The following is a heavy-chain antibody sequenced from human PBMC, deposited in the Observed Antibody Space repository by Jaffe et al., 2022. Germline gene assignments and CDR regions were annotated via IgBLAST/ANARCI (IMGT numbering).Heavy chain of an antibody. Sequence: QLQLQESGPGLVKPSETLSLTCTVSGGSISSSSYYWGWIRQPPGKGLEWIGSIYYSGSTYYNPSLKSRVTISVDTSKNQFSLKLSSVTAADTAVYYCARHIYGVPFYFDYWGQGTLVTVSS. CDR1: GGSISSSSYY. J-gene: IGHJ4*02. CDR2: IYYSGST. V-gene: IGHV4-39*01. CDR3: ARHIYGVPFYFDY. D-gene: IGHD4-17*01.